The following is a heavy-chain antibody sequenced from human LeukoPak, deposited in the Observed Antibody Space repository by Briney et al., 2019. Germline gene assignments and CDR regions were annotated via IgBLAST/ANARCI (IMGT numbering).Heavy chain of an antibody. CDR2: IWYDGSDE. D-gene: IGHD4-23*01. CDR1: KFIFSDYG. J-gene: IGHJ4*02. CDR3: AKGSNGLRWLLW. V-gene: IGHV3-30*02. Sequence: PGGSLRLSCAASKFIFSDYGMHWVRQAPGKGLEWVAFIWYDGSDEYYADSVKGRFTISRDNSKNTLYLQMNSLRAEDTAVYYCAKGSNGLRWLLWWGQGTLVTVSS.